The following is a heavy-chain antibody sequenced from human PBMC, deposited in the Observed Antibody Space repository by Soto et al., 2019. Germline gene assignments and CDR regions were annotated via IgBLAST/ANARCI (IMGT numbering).Heavy chain of an antibody. CDR3: ARIVLMVYAPSIYYFDY. CDR1: GGSFSGYY. D-gene: IGHD2-8*01. CDR2: INHSGST. V-gene: IGHV4-34*01. Sequence: SETLSLTCAVYGGSFSGYYWSWIRQPPGKGLEWIGEINHSGSTNYNPSLKSRVTISVDTSKNQFSLKLSSVTAADTAVYYCARIVLMVYAPSIYYFDYWGRGTLVTVSS. J-gene: IGHJ4*02.